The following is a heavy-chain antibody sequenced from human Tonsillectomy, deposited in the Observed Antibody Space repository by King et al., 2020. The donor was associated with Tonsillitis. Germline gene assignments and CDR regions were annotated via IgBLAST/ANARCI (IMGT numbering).Heavy chain of an antibody. V-gene: IGHV1-69*01. CDR1: GGTFSSYA. J-gene: IGHJ5*02. D-gene: IGHD6-19*01. CDR2: IIPIFGTA. CDR3: ARDRGIAVAGPFGWFDP. Sequence: QLVQSGAEVKKPGSSVKVSCKASGGTFSSYAISWVRQAPGQGLEWMGGIIPIFGTANYAQKFQGRVTITADESTSTAYMELSSLRSEDTAVYYCARDRGIAVAGPFGWFDPWGQGTLVTVSS.